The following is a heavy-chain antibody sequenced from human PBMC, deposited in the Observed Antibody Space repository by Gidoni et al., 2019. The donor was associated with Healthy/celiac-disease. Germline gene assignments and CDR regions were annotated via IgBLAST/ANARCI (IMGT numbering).Heavy chain of an antibody. CDR1: GFTFDDYA. J-gene: IGHJ4*02. V-gene: IGHV3-43D*04. CDR3: AKDFSSSPTC. D-gene: IGHD6-13*01. CDR2: ISWDGGST. Sequence: EVQLVESGGVVVQPVGSLRLSCAASGFTFDDYAMHWVRQAPGKGLEWVSLISWDGGSTYYADSVKGRFTISRDNSKNSLYLQMNSLRAEDTALYYCAKDFSSSPTCWGQGTLVTVSS.